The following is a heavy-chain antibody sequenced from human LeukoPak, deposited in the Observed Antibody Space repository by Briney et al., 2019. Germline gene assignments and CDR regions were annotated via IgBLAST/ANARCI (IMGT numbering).Heavy chain of an antibody. CDR3: VNGGSYLTK. CDR1: GVSISSY. J-gene: IGHJ4*02. CDR2: IYFTGTT. V-gene: IGHV4-59*01. Sequence: TSETLSLTCTVSGVSISSYWSWIRQSPGKGLEWIGYIYFTGTTNYNPSLKSRLTISIDTSRNQFSLKLSSATAADTAIYYCVNGGSYLTKWGQGTLVTVSS. D-gene: IGHD3-10*01.